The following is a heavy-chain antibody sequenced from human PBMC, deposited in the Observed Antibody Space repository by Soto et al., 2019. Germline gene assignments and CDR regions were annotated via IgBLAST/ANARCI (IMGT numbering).Heavy chain of an antibody. D-gene: IGHD3-10*01. Sequence: ASVKVSCKASGYTFTSYGISWVRQAPGQGLEWMGWISAYNGNTNYAQKLQGRVTMTTDTSTSTAYMELRSLRSDDTAVYYCARDNALLWFGELSDGRYFDYWGQGTLVTVSS. CDR1: GYTFTSYG. J-gene: IGHJ4*02. CDR3: ARDNALLWFGELSDGRYFDY. CDR2: ISAYNGNT. V-gene: IGHV1-18*01.